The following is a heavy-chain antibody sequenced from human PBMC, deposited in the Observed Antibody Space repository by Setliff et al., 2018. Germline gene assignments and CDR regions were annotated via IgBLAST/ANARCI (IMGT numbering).Heavy chain of an antibody. V-gene: IGHV4-39*07. Sequence: SETLSLTCTVSGGSISSGSYYWSWIRQPAGKGLEWIGSIYHSGSTYYNPSLKSRVTISVDTSKNQFSLKLSSVTAADTAVYYCARRLSGLRGFGYWGQGTLVTVSS. CDR2: IYHSGST. CDR1: GGSISSGSYY. CDR3: ARRLSGLRGFGY. J-gene: IGHJ4*02. D-gene: IGHD1-26*01.